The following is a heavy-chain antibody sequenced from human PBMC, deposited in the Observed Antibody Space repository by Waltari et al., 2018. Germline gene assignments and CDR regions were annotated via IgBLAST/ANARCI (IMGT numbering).Heavy chain of an antibody. CDR3: ARLSPYTSSGDFFDP. CDR1: GFPIGREYY. V-gene: IGHV4-38-2*01. D-gene: IGHD2-21*02. CDR2: TYHSGSA. Sequence: QVQLQESGPRLVKPSETLSLTCSVSGFPIGREYYWAWVRQSPGEGLGWIGSTYHSGSADYNPSLKGRVTISVDTSKNQFSLKLTSVTVADSGVYYCARLSPYTSSGDFFDPWGQGALVTVSS. J-gene: IGHJ5*02.